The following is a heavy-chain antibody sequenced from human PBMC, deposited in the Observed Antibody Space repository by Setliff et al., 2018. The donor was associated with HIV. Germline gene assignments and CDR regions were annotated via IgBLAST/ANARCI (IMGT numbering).Heavy chain of an antibody. J-gene: IGHJ6*02. CDR3: ARDSTMVRGIITRYYYYAMDV. D-gene: IGHD3-10*01. CDR1: GGSISSHY. V-gene: IGHV4-59*11. Sequence: PSETLSLTCTVSGGSISSHYWSWIRQPPGKGLEWIGYIYYSGSTNYNPSLKSRLTISLDTSKNQFSLKLSSVTAADTAVYYCARDSTMVRGIITRYYYYAMDVWGQGTTVTVSS. CDR2: IYYSGST.